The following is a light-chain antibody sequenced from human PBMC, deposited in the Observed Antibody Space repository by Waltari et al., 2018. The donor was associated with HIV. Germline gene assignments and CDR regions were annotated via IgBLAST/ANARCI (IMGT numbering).Light chain of an antibody. V-gene: IGKV1-39*01. CDR2: SAT. CDR1: QSIGNY. Sequence: DIQMTPSPSSLSASVGDRVTITCRASQSIGNYLNWYQQQPGKAPKLLIYSATSLQTGVPSRFSGSRYGLDFSLAISSLQPEDFATYYCQQSYNTPRTFGQGTKIEIK. CDR3: QQSYNTPRT. J-gene: IGKJ2*01.